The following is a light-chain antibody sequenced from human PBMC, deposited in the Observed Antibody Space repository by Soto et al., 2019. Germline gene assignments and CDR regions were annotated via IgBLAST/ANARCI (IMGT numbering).Light chain of an antibody. CDR3: QQYDSWT. Sequence: EIVLTQSPGTLSLSPGERATLSCRASQSVSSSYLAWYQQKPGQAPRLLIYGASSRATGIPDRFSGSGSGTDFTLTISRLEPEDFAVYYCQQYDSWTFGQGTKEDIK. CDR1: QSVSSSY. J-gene: IGKJ1*01. V-gene: IGKV3-20*01. CDR2: GAS.